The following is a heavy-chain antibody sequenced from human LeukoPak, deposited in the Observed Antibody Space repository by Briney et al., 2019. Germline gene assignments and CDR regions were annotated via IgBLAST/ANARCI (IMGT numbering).Heavy chain of an antibody. V-gene: IGHV3-30*18. CDR1: GFTFSSYG. D-gene: IGHD4-17*01. CDR2: ISYDGSKK. CDR3: AKDGDLDYGDSWNSQNWFDS. J-gene: IGHJ5*01. Sequence: PGGSLRLSCAASGFTFSSYGMHWIRQAPGKGLEWVAVISYDGSKKNYADSVKGRFTISRDNSKNTLFLQMNSLGAEDTGLYYCAKDGDLDYGDSWNSQNWFDSWGQGTLVTVSS.